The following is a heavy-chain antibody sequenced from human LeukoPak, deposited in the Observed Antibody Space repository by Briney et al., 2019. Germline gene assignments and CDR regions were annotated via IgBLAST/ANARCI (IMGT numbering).Heavy chain of an antibody. D-gene: IGHD3-3*01. V-gene: IGHV3-30-3*01. J-gene: IGHJ4*02. Sequence: PGGSLRLSCAASGXTFSSYAMHWVRQAPGKGLEWVAVISYDGSNKYYADSVKGRFTISRDNSKNTLYLQMNSLRAEDTAVYYCARDRWSRAPGCYFDYWGQGTLVTVSS. CDR3: ARDRWSRAPGCYFDY. CDR1: GXTFSSYA. CDR2: ISYDGSNK.